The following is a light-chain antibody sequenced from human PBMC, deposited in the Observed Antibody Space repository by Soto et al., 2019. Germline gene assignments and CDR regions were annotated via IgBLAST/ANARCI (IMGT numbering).Light chain of an antibody. CDR1: QSISSKY. Sequence: EIVLTQSPGTLSLSPGERATLSCRASQSISSKYLAWYQQKPGQAPRVLIYGTSIRASGVPERFSGGGSGTDFTLTITRLEPEDFAVYYCQQYGSSLFTFGPGTKVDFK. V-gene: IGKV3-20*01. CDR3: QQYGSSLFT. CDR2: GTS. J-gene: IGKJ3*01.